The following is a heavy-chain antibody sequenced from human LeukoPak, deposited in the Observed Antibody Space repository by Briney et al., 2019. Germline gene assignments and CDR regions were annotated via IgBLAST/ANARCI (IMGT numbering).Heavy chain of an antibody. J-gene: IGHJ2*01. D-gene: IGHD2-2*01. CDR3: ASPFRVVVDV. CDR1: GFTFGTYG. CDR2: ITGSSTWT. V-gene: IGHV3-23*01. Sequence: GGSLRLSCEASGFTFGTYGMTWVRQAPGKGLEWVSGITGSSTWTYYADSVKGRFTISRDNSNNSLFLQMNSLRAEDTAVYYCASPFRVVVDVWGRGTLVTVSS.